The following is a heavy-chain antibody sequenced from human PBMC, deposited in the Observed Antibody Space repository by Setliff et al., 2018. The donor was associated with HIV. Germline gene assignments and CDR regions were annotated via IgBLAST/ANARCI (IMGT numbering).Heavy chain of an antibody. V-gene: IGHV3-9*03. Sequence: GGSLRLSCAASGFTFNEFGMHWVRQAPGKGLEWVSGISWNGGSIWYADSVKGRFIISRDSGKNSLYLQMNSLRAEDMTLYYCAKDNSDYGDNRGAFDIWGQGTMVTVSS. J-gene: IGHJ3*02. CDR3: AKDNSDYGDNRGAFDI. D-gene: IGHD4-17*01. CDR1: GFTFNEFG. CDR2: ISWNGGSI.